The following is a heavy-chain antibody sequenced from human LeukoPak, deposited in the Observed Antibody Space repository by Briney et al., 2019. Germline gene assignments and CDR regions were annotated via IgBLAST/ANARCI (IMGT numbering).Heavy chain of an antibody. CDR3: ARDRYGAIDAFDI. CDR2: IYTSGST. J-gene: IGHJ3*02. V-gene: IGHV4-4*07. D-gene: IGHD4-17*01. Sequence: SETLSLTCPVSGGSISSYYWSWIRQPAGKGLEWIGRIYTSGSTNYNPSLKSRVTISVDKSKNQFSLKLSSVTAADTAVYYCARDRYGAIDAFDIWGQGTMVTVSS. CDR1: GGSISSYY.